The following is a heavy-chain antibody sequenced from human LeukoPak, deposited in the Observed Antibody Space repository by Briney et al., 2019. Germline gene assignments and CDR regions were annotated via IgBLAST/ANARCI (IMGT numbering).Heavy chain of an antibody. CDR1: GFTFSSYA. V-gene: IGHV3-23*01. CDR3: AKGASPYTYYYDSSGYQKGYYFDY. J-gene: IGHJ4*02. D-gene: IGHD3-22*01. Sequence: GGSLRLSCAASGFTFSSYAMSWVRQAPGKGLEWVSAISGSGGSTYYADSVKGRFTISRDNSKNTPYLQMNSLRAEDTAVYYCAKGASPYTYYYDSSGYQKGYYFDYWGQGTLVTVSS. CDR2: ISGSGGST.